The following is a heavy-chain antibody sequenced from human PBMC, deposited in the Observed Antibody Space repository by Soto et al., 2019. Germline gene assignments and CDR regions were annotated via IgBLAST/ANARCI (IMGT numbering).Heavy chain of an antibody. CDR3: AKERNSYYFDY. CDR1: GFTVSSNH. CDR2: IYSGGGT. Sequence: EVELVESGGGLVQPGGSLRISCAASGFTVSSNHMSWVRQAPGKGLEWVSVIYSGGGTYYADSVKGRFTIYRDNSKNTVYLQMNSLRAEDTAVYYCAKERNSYYFDYWGQGNLVTVSS. D-gene: IGHD1-7*01. V-gene: IGHV3-66*01. J-gene: IGHJ4*02.